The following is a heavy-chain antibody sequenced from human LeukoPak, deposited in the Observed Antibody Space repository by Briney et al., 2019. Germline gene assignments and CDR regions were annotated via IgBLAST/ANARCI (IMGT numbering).Heavy chain of an antibody. V-gene: IGHV3-21*01. D-gene: IGHD3-9*01. J-gene: IGHJ4*02. CDR1: GLTFSSDS. CDR3: ARGGYYDILTGYYREDY. Sequence: PGGSLRLSCAASGLTFSSDSMNWVRQAPGKGLEWVSSISSSSSYIYYADSVKGRFTISRDNAKNSLYLQMNSLRAEDTAVYYCARGGYYDILTGYYREDYWGQGTLVTVSS. CDR2: ISSSSSYI.